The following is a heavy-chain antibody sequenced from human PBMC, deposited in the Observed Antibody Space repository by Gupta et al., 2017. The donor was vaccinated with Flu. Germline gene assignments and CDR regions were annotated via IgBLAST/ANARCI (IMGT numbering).Heavy chain of an antibody. CDR2: LNNDGSAT. CDR1: GLAFSNEW. Sequence: GGLVQPGGSLSLSCAASGLAFSNEWMHWVRQAPGKGLEWVSGLNNDGSATYYADSVKGRFTISRDNAKNTLFLQMNNLRAEDTAVYYCGTVFEYWGQGTLVTVSS. V-gene: IGHV3-74*01. J-gene: IGHJ4*02. CDR3: GTVFEY.